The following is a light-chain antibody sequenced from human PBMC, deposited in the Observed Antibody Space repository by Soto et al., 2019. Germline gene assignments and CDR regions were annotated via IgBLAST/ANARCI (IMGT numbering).Light chain of an antibody. Sequence: QSALTQPASVSGSPGQSITLSCTGTSSDIGNYNYVSWYQQHPGKAPKLIIYEVSDRPSGVSNRFSGSKSGNTASLTISGLQAEDEADYYCSSYTSRSTLYVFGTGTKLTVL. CDR1: SSDIGNYNY. CDR2: EVS. V-gene: IGLV2-14*01. J-gene: IGLJ1*01. CDR3: SSYTSRSTLYV.